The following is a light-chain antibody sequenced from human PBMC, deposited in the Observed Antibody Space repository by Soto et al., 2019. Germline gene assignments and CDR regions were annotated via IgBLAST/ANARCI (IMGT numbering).Light chain of an antibody. CDR1: QSISGSY. J-gene: IGKJ1*01. CDR3: QQYGSSQT. V-gene: IGKV3-20*01. Sequence: EIVLTQSPGTLSLSPGERATLSCRASQSISGSYLAWYQQKPGQAPRLLIYGASSRATGIPDTFSGSGSGTDFTLTISRLEPEDFAVYYCQQYGSSQTFGQGTKVDI. CDR2: GAS.